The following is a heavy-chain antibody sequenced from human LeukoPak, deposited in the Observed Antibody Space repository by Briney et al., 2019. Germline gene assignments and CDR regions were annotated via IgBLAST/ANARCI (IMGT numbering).Heavy chain of an antibody. CDR1: GFTVSSNY. J-gene: IGHJ6*02. V-gene: IGHV3-66*01. CDR2: IYSGGST. CDR3: ARDERVVVPAASGDYYYGMDV. Sequence: GGSLRLSCAASGFTVSSNYMSWVRQAPGKGLEWVSVIYSGGSTCYADSVKGRFTISRDNSKNTLYLQMNSLRAEDTAVYYCARDERVVVPAASGDYYYGMDVWGQGTTVTVSS. D-gene: IGHD2-2*01.